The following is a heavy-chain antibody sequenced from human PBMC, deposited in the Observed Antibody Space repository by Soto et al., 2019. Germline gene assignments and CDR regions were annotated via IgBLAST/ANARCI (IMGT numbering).Heavy chain of an antibody. CDR1: GGTFSSYT. D-gene: IGHD2-2*01. CDR3: AMEYCSSTSCSRDY. V-gene: IGHV1-69*02. Sequence: QVQLVQSGAEVKKPGSSVKVSCKASGGTFSSYTISWVRQSPGQGLEWMGRIIPILGIANYAQKFQGRVPITADKSTSTAYMELSSLRSEDTAVYYCAMEYCSSTSCSRDYWGQGTLGTVSS. CDR2: IIPILGIA. J-gene: IGHJ4*02.